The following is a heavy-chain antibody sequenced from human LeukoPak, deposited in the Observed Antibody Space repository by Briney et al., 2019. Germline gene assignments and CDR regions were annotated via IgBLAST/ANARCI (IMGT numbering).Heavy chain of an antibody. CDR3: AKDSGSGYNSQDY. CDR2: ISYDGNDK. D-gene: IGHD5-12*01. Sequence: PGRSLRLSCAASGFTFSTYGMHWVRQAPGKGLEWVAVISYDGNDKYYADSVKGRFTISRDNSKNTFNLQMNSLRAEDTALYFCAKDSGSGYNSQDYWGRGTLVTVSS. J-gene: IGHJ4*02. V-gene: IGHV3-30*18. CDR1: GFTFSTYG.